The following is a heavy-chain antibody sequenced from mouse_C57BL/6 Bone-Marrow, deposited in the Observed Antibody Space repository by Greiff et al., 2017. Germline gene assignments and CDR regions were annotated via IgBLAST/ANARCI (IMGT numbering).Heavy chain of an antibody. V-gene: IGHV1-54*01. CDR1: GYAFTNYL. Sequence: QVQLQQSGAELVRPGTSVKVSCKASGYAFTNYLIEWVKQRPGQGLEWIGVINPGSGGTNYNEKFKGKATLTADKSSSTAYMQLSSLTSEDSAVYFCARNYYDYSWFAYWGQGTLVTVSA. D-gene: IGHD2-4*01. CDR2: INPGSGGT. CDR3: ARNYYDYSWFAY. J-gene: IGHJ3*01.